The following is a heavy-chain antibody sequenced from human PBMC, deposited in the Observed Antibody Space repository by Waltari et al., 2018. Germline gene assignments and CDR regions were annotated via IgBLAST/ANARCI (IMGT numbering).Heavy chain of an antibody. D-gene: IGHD3-9*01. CDR1: GFTFNIYP. V-gene: IGHV3-23*04. CDR2: ISGSGGST. CDR3: ATSYYDILTGYSTPWY. J-gene: IGHJ4*02. Sequence: EVQLVESGGGLVQPGGSLRLSCAASGFTFNIYPMSWVRQAPGKGLEWVSAISGSGGSTYYADSVKGRFTISRDNSKNTLYLQMNSLRAEDTAVYYCATSYYDILTGYSTPWYWGQGTLVTVSS.